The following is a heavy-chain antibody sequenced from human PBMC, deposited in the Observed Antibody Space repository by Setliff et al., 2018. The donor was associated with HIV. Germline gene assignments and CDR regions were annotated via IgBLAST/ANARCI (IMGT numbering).Heavy chain of an antibody. D-gene: IGHD2-15*01. CDR3: GRVAGYCAPSRCYGYNAFDI. V-gene: IGHV4-39*01. CDR1: GGSVSTSSYS. CDR2: IYHTGKT. Sequence: KTSETLSLTCTVSGGSVSTSSYSWGWIRQPPEKGLEWIGTIYHTGKTYYNSSLNSRVTIAVDTSKDQFSLNLSTVTAADTAVYYCGRVAGYCAPSRCYGYNAFDIWGPGTMVTVS. J-gene: IGHJ3*02.